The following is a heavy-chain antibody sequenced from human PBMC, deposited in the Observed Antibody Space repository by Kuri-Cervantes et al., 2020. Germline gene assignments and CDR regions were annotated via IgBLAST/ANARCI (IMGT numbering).Heavy chain of an antibody. D-gene: IGHD2/OR15-2a*01. Sequence: GESLKISCAASGFSLSNCGMHWVRQAPGKGLEWVAFIRYDGGKTYYGDSVKGRFSISRDDSKNTLYLQMNSLRAEDTAVYYCAKDSIPTYYHYYMDVWGKGTTVTVSS. J-gene: IGHJ6*03. CDR3: AKDSIPTYYHYYMDV. CDR1: GFSLSNCG. V-gene: IGHV3-30*02. CDR2: IRYDGGKT.